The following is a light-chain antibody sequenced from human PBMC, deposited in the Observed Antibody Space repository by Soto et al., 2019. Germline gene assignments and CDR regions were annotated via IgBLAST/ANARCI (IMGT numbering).Light chain of an antibody. Sequence: EIQMTQSPSTLSGSVGDRVTITCRASQTISSWLAWYQQKPGKAPKLLIYKASTLKSGVPSRFSGSGSGTEFTLTISSLQPDDFATYYCQHYNSYSEAFSQGTKV. V-gene: IGKV1-5*03. CDR1: QTISSW. J-gene: IGKJ1*01. CDR2: KAS. CDR3: QHYNSYSEA.